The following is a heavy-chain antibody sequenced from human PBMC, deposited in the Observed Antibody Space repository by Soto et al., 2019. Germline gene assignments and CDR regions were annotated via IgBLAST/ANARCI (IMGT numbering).Heavy chain of an antibody. D-gene: IGHD3-9*01. V-gene: IGHV4-34*01. J-gene: IGHJ6*02. CDR2: INHSGST. Sequence: QVQLQQWGAGLLKPSETLSLTCAVYGGSFSGYYWSWIRQPPGKGLEGIGEINHSGSTNYNPSLKSRVTISVDTSKNQFSLKLSSVTAADTAVYYCARGDYDILTGYYTPYGMDVWGQGTTVTVSS. CDR1: GGSFSGYY. CDR3: ARGDYDILTGYYTPYGMDV.